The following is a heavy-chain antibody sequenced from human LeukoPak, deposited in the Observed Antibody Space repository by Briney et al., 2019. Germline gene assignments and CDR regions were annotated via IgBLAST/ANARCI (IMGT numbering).Heavy chain of an antibody. D-gene: IGHD3-9*01. J-gene: IGHJ4*02. CDR3: ARDRYYDILTGYRDPIDY. Sequence: GGSLRLSCAASGFTFSNAWMSWVRQAPGKGLEWVAVISYDGSNKYYADSVKGRFTISRDNSKNTLYLQMNSLRAEDTAVYYCARDRYYDILTGYRDPIDYWGQGTLVTVSS. CDR1: GFTFSNAW. CDR2: ISYDGSNK. V-gene: IGHV3-30-3*01.